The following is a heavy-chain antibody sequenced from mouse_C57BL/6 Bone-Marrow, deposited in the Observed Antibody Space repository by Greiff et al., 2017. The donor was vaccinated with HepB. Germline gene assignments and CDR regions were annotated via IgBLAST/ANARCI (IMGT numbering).Heavy chain of an antibody. CDR1: DSEVFPIAY. CDR3: ARGTPSYGSSYSYWYFDV. V-gene: IGHV15-2*01. Sequence: QVQLQQSGSELRSPGSSVKLSCKDFDSEVFPIAYMSWVRQKPGHGFEWIGGILPSIGRTIYGEKFEDKATLDADTLSNTAYLELNSLTAEDSAIYYCARGTPSYGSSYSYWYFDVWGTGTTVTVSS. J-gene: IGHJ1*03. D-gene: IGHD1-1*01. CDR2: ILPSIGRT.